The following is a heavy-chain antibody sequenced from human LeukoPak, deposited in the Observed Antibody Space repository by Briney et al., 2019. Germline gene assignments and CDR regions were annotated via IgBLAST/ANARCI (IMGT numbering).Heavy chain of an antibody. V-gene: IGHV4-61*01. D-gene: IGHD4-23*01. Sequence: SETLSLTCTVSGGSISSSSYYWSWIRQPPGKGLEWIGYIYYSGSTNYNPSLKSRVTISVDTSKNQFSLKLSSVTAADTAVYYCARGATPGGPFDYWGQGTLVTVSS. CDR1: GGSISSSSYY. CDR2: IYYSGST. J-gene: IGHJ4*02. CDR3: ARGATPGGPFDY.